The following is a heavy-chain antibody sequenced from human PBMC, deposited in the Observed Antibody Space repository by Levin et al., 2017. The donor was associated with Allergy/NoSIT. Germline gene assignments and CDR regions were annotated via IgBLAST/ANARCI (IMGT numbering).Heavy chain of an antibody. J-gene: IGHJ4*02. V-gene: IGHV3-21*01. CDR3: ARDLGPSYYGSAYYFDS. D-gene: IGHD3-10*01. CDR2: ISSTRSFI. CDR1: GFIFSTKS. Sequence: GGSLRLSCEASGFIFSTKSMNWVRQVPGKGLEWVASISSTRSFIFYADSVKGRFTISRDNARNSLSLQMNSLRSEDSGVYYCARDLGPSYYGSAYYFDSWGQGTLVTVSS.